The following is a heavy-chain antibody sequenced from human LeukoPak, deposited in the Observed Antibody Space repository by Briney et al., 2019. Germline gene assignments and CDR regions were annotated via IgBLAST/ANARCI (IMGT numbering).Heavy chain of an antibody. J-gene: IGHJ3*02. CDR3: ARDQVGSSNYDFWSGYRNGDDAFDI. V-gene: IGHV3-21*01. CDR2: ISGSSYYI. D-gene: IGHD3-3*01. CDR1: GFTFSSYS. Sequence: PGGSLRLSCAASGFTFSSYSMNWVRQAPGKGLEWVSSISGSSYYIYYADSVKGRFTISRDNAKNSLYLQMNSLRAEDTAVYYCARDQVGSSNYDFWSGYRNGDDAFDIWGQGTMVTVSS.